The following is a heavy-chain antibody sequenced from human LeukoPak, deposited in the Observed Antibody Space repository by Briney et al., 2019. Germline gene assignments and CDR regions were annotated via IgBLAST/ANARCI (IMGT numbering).Heavy chain of an antibody. CDR3: ARIRTAAGILDY. CDR2: IYTSGST. D-gene: IGHD6-13*01. J-gene: IGHJ4*02. CDR1: GGSISSYY. V-gene: IGHV4-4*07. Sequence: SETLSLTCTVSGGSISSYYWSWIRQPAGKGLEWIGRIYTSGSTNYNPSLKSRVTISVDTSKNQFSLKLSSVTAADTAVYYCARIRTAAGILDYWGQGTLVTVSS.